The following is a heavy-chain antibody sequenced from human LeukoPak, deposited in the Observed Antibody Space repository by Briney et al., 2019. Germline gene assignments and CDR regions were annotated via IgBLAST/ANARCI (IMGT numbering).Heavy chain of an antibody. D-gene: IGHD3-3*02. J-gene: IGHJ3*02. CDR1: GFTFSSYS. Sequence: GGSLRLSCAASGFTFSSYSMNWVRQAPGKGLEWVSYISSSSSTIYYADSVKGRFTISRDNAKNSLHLQMNSLRAEDTAVYYCARDSISLGQAFDIWGQGTMVTVSS. CDR3: ARDSISLGQAFDI. V-gene: IGHV3-48*04. CDR2: ISSSSSTI.